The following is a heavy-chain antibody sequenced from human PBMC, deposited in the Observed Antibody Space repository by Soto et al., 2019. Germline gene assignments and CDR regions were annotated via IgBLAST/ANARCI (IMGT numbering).Heavy chain of an antibody. D-gene: IGHD3-9*01. CDR1: GDSLSSGGHY. V-gene: IGHV4-31*03. Sequence: SETLSLTCTVSGDSLSSGGHYWSWIRQHPGKGLEWIGHIYDSVNTYYSPSLRSRVTISADMSKNQFSLNLRSVTAADTAVYYCARVDHRGYFAILTDYWGQGXLVTVSS. J-gene: IGHJ4*02. CDR3: ARVDHRGYFAILTDY. CDR2: IYDSVNT.